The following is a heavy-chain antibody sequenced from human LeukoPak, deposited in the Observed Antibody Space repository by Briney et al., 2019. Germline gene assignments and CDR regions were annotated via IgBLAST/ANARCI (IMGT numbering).Heavy chain of an antibody. CDR3: AGSSSSGLVGY. CDR2: IKQDGSEK. V-gene: IGHV3-7*01. Sequence: GGSLRLSCAASGFTFSSYWMSWVRQAPGKGLEWVANIKQDGSEKYYVDSVKGRFTISRDNAKNSLYLQMNSLRAEDTAVYYCAGSSSSGLVGYWGQGTLVTVSS. J-gene: IGHJ4*02. CDR1: GFTFSSYW. D-gene: IGHD6-6*01.